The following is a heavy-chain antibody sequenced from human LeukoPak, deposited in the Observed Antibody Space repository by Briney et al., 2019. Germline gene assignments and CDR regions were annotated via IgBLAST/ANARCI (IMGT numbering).Heavy chain of an antibody. Sequence: PSETLSLTCTASGGSISSGSYYWSWIRQPAGKGLEWIGRIYTSGSTNYNPSLKSRVTISVDTSKNQFSLKLSSVTAADTAVYYCARERAEVGAYEKGVFDYWGQGTLVTVSS. V-gene: IGHV4-61*02. CDR3: ARERAEVGAYEKGVFDY. CDR1: GGSISSGSYY. D-gene: IGHD1-26*01. J-gene: IGHJ4*02. CDR2: IYTSGST.